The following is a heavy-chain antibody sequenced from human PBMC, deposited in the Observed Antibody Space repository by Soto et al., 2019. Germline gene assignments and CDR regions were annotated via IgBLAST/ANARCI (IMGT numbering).Heavy chain of an antibody. CDR3: ARADWSSEVWFDP. CDR2: IYYSGST. J-gene: IGHJ5*02. D-gene: IGHD2-2*01. Sequence: SETLSLTCTVSGGSISSGDYYWSWIRQPPGKGLEWIGYIYYSGSTYYNPSLKSRVTISVDTSKSQFSLKLSSVTAADTAVYYCARADWSSEVWFDPWGQGTLVTVSS. V-gene: IGHV4-30-4*01. CDR1: GGSISSGDYY.